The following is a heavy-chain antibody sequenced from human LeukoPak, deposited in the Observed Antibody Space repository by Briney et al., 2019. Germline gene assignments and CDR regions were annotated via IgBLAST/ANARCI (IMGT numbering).Heavy chain of an antibody. D-gene: IGHD2-2*01. V-gene: IGHV3-11*01. CDR2: ISGLANTT. CDR3: AREKGYCTTTSCYRTGGFDY. J-gene: IGHJ4*02. CDR1: GFTFSDYY. Sequence: GGSLRLSCAASGFTFSDYYMSWIRQAPGKGLEWVSYISGLANTTHYADSMKGRFTISRDNARNSVYLQMNSLRVDDTAVYYCAREKGYCTTTSCYRTGGFDYWGQGTLVTVSS.